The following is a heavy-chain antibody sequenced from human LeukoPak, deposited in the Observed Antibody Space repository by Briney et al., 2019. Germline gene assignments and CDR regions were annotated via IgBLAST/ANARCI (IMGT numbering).Heavy chain of an antibody. D-gene: IGHD6-13*01. CDR3: ARYGMAAEGIWWFDP. V-gene: IGHV4-34*01. J-gene: IGHJ5*02. CDR1: GGSFSGYY. Sequence: SETLSLTCAVYGGSFSGYYWSWIRQPPGKRLEWIGEIDHSGSTQYNPSLKSRVTISLDTSKKQFSLKLTSLTAADTAFYYCARYGMAAEGIWWFDPWGQGTLVTVSS. CDR2: IDHSGST.